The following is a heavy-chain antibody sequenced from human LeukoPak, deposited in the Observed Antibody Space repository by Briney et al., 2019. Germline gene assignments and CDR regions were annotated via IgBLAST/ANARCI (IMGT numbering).Heavy chain of an antibody. J-gene: IGHJ6*02. Sequence: GASLEISCQGSGYFFTSYWIGWVRQLAGKGLGWMGIIYPGDSDTSYNPSFQGQVTISAVKSISTAYLQWSSLKASDTAMYYCARLGSGTSLKGESYGMDVWGQGTTVTVSS. CDR2: IYPGDSDT. D-gene: IGHD3-10*01. CDR3: ARLGSGTSLKGESYGMDV. V-gene: IGHV5-51*01. CDR1: GYFFTSYW.